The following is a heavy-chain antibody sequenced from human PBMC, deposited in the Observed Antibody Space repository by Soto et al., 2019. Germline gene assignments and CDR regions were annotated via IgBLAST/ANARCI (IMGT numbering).Heavy chain of an antibody. CDR3: ARPRGYCSSTSCLNWFDP. CDR2: IYYSGST. D-gene: IGHD2-2*01. CDR1: GGSISSSSYY. Sequence: QLQLQESGPGLVKPSETLSLTCTVSGGSISSSSYYWGWIRQPPGKGLEWIGSIYYSGSTYYNPSLKSRVTISVDTSKNQFSLKLSSVTAADTAVYYCARPRGYCSSTSCLNWFDPWGQGTLVTVSS. J-gene: IGHJ5*02. V-gene: IGHV4-39*01.